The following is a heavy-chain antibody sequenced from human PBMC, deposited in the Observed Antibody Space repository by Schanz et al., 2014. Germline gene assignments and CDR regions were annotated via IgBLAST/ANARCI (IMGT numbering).Heavy chain of an antibody. D-gene: IGHD5-12*01. Sequence: QVQLVQSGPAVKKPGASMKVSCLASGYSFTEYFLHWVRQAPGQGLEWMRWINPNSGETNYEQKFKGRVTLTSETSISTAFMELSGLTSDDTATYFCARARYTGYDCSGYWGQGTLLIVSS. J-gene: IGHJ4*02. V-gene: IGHV1-2*02. CDR1: GYSFTEYF. CDR2: INPNSGET. CDR3: ARARYTGYDCSGY.